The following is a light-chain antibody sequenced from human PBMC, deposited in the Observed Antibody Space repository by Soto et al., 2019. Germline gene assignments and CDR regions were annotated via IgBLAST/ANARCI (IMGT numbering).Light chain of an antibody. V-gene: IGKV1-6*01. CDR1: QGIRND. CDR3: LQDYNYPWT. Sequence: AIQMTQSPSSLSASVGDRVTITCRASQGIRNDLGWYQQQPGKAPKLLIYAASSLQSGIPSRFSGSGSGTDFTLTISSLQPEDFATYYCLQDYNYPWTFGQGTQVEIK. J-gene: IGKJ1*01. CDR2: AAS.